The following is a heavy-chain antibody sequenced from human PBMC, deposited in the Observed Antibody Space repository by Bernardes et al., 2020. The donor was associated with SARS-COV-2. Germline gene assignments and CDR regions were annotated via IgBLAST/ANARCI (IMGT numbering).Heavy chain of an antibody. J-gene: IGHJ4*02. Sequence: SMKVSCKASGGTFSSYAISWVRQAPGQGLEWMGRIIPILGIANYAQKFQGRVTITADKSTSTAYMELSSLRSEDTAVYYCARVYGDYGGDTFDYWGQGTLVTVSS. D-gene: IGHD4-17*01. CDR3: ARVYGDYGGDTFDY. CDR2: IIPILGIA. V-gene: IGHV1-69*04. CDR1: GGTFSSYA.